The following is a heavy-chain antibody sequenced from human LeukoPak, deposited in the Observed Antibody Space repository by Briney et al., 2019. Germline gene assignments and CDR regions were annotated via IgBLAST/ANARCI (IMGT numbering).Heavy chain of an antibody. Sequence: GGSLRLSCAASGFTFSSYGMHWVRQAPGKGLEWVAVICNDGSNKYYADSVKGRFTISRDNSKNTLYLQMNSLRAEDTAVYYCARAYCSSTSCYGPYYYYGMDVWGQGTTVTVSS. CDR3: ARAYCSSTSCYGPYYYYGMDV. CDR2: ICNDGSNK. D-gene: IGHD2-2*01. V-gene: IGHV3-33*01. CDR1: GFTFSSYG. J-gene: IGHJ6*02.